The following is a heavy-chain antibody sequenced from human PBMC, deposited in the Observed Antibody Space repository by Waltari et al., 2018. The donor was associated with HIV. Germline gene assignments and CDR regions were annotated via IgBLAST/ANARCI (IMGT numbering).Heavy chain of an antibody. CDR2: IRYDGTNK. Sequence: QVQLVESGGGVVQPGGSLRLSCRASGFTFSNSGMYLVRQAPGKGLQWVAFIRYDGTNKYYADSVKGRFIISRDNSKNTLSLQMHSLRAEDTAVYYCAKAPHHYDSSGPVYWGQGTLVTVSS. V-gene: IGHV3-30*02. D-gene: IGHD3-22*01. CDR1: GFTFSNSG. J-gene: IGHJ4*02. CDR3: AKAPHHYDSSGPVY.